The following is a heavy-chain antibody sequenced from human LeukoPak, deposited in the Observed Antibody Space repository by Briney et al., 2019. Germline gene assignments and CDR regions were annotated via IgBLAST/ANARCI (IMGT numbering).Heavy chain of an antibody. V-gene: IGHV3-73*01. CDR3: MGYYGSGTYYSGDYYYGMDV. Sequence: GGSLRLSCAASGFTFSDSAMHWVRQASGKGLEWVGHIRTKANSYATTYAASVKGRFTISRDDAKNTAHLQMISLKAEDTAVYYCMGYYGSGTYYSGDYYYGMDVWGQGTTVTVSS. CDR1: GFTFSDSA. CDR2: IRTKANSYAT. J-gene: IGHJ6*02. D-gene: IGHD3-10*01.